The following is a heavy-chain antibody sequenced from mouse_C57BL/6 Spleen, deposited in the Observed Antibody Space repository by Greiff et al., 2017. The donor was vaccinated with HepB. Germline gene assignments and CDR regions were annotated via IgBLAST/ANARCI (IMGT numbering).Heavy chain of an antibody. CDR2: ISSGSSTI. V-gene: IGHV5-17*01. J-gene: IGHJ2*01. Sequence: VKVVESGGGLVKPGGSLKLSCAASGFTFSDYGMHWVRQAPEKGLEWVAYISSGSSTIYYADTVKGRFTISRDNAKNTLFLQMTSLRSEDTAMYYCARDGYDEGAGDYWGQGTTLTVSS. D-gene: IGHD2-2*01. CDR3: ARDGYDEGAGDY. CDR1: GFTFSDYG.